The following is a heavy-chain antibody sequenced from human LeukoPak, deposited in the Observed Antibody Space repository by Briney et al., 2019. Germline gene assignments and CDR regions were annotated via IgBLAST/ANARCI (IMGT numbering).Heavy chain of an antibody. CDR2: ISSSSSYI. CDR1: GFTFSSYS. V-gene: IGHV3-21*01. J-gene: IGHJ3*02. Sequence: PGRSLRLSCAASGFTFSSYSMNWVRQAPGKGLEWVSSISSSSSYIYYADSVKGRFTISRDNAKNSLYLQMNSLRAEDTAVYFCAREISYGDYPSGDAFDNWGQGTMVTVSS. CDR3: AREISYGDYPSGDAFDN. D-gene: IGHD4-17*01.